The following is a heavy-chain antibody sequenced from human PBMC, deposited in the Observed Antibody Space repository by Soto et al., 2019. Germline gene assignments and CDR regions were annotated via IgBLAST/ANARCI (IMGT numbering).Heavy chain of an antibody. CDR2: ISSSSSYI. CDR3: ASQAARGRPDYYYYGMDV. Sequence: GGSLRLSCAASGFTFSSYSMNWVRQAPGKGLEWVSSISSSSSYIYYADSVKGRFTISRDNAKNSLYLQMNSLRAEDTAVYYCASQAARGRPDYYYYGMDVWGQGTTVTVSS. V-gene: IGHV3-21*01. J-gene: IGHJ6*02. CDR1: GFTFSSYS. D-gene: IGHD6-6*01.